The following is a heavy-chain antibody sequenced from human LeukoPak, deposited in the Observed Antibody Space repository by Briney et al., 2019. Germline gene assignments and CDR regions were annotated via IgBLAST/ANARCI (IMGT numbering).Heavy chain of an antibody. V-gene: IGHV3-20*04. CDR1: GFTFDDYG. Sequence: GGSLRLSCAASGFTFDDYGMSWVRQGPGKGLEWVSGINWNGGNTGYADSVRGRFTIFRDNAKNSLYLEMDSLRVEDTALYYCARTSDGSWFDPWGQGTLVTVSS. J-gene: IGHJ5*02. CDR3: ARTSDGSWFDP. D-gene: IGHD2-15*01. CDR2: INWNGGNT.